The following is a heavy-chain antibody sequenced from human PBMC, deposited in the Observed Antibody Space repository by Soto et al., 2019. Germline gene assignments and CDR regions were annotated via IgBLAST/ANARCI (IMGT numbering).Heavy chain of an antibody. Sequence: PSETLSLPCAVYGGSFSGYYWSWIRQPPGKGLEWIGEINHSGSTNYNPSLKSRVTISVDTSKNQFSLKLSSVTAADTAVYYCARGPIIAAAGTGGFDYWGQGTLVTVSS. J-gene: IGHJ4*02. CDR3: ARGPIIAAAGTGGFDY. CDR2: INHSGST. CDR1: GGSFSGYY. D-gene: IGHD6-13*01. V-gene: IGHV4-34*01.